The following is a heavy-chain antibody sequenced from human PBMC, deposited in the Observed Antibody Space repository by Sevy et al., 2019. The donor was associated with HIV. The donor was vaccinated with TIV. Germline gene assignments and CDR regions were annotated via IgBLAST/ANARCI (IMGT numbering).Heavy chain of an antibody. CDR3: AKDLAVAGPYYFDY. CDR1: GFTFSFYG. J-gene: IGHJ4*02. D-gene: IGHD6-19*01. CDR2: IRYDGSNK. V-gene: IGHV3-30*02. Sequence: GGSLRLSCAASGFTFSFYGMHWVRQAPGKGLEWVAFIRYDGSNKYYVDSVKGRFTISRDNSKNMLYLQMNSLRAEDTAVYYCAKDLAVAGPYYFDYWGQGTLVTVSS.